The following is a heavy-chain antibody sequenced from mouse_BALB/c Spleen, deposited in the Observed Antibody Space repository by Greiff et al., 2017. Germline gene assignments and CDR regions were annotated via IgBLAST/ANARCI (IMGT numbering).Heavy chain of an antibody. CDR3: SMEDDYAGAWFAY. D-gene: IGHD2-4*01. CDR2: IDPANGNT. CDR1: GFNIKDTY. Sequence: EVQLQQSGAELVKPGASVKLSCTASGFNIKDTYMHWVKQRPEQGLEWIGRIDPANGNTKYDPKFQGKATITADTSSNTAYLQLSSLTSEDTAVYYCSMEDDYAGAWFAYWGEGTLVTVSA. J-gene: IGHJ3*01. V-gene: IGHV14-3*02.